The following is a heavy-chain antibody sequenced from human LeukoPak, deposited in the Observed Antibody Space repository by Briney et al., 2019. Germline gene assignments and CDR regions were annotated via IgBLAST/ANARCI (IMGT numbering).Heavy chain of an antibody. CDR3: AREGYDYVWGSYGYFFDY. D-gene: IGHD3-16*01. V-gene: IGHV3-7*01. J-gene: IGHJ4*02. Sequence: GGSLRLSCAASGFTFSSYWMSWVRQAPGKGLEWVANIKQDGSETYYVDSVKGRFTISRDNAKNSLYLQMNSLRAEDTAVYYCAREGYDYVWGSYGYFFDYWGQGTLVTVSS. CDR2: IKQDGSET. CDR1: GFTFSSYW.